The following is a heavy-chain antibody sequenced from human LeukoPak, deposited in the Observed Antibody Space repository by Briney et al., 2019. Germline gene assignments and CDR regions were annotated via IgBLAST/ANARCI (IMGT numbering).Heavy chain of an antibody. J-gene: IGHJ5*02. D-gene: IGHD6-13*01. CDR2: INPNSGGT. CDR1: GYTFTGYY. V-gene: IGHV1-2*02. CDR3: ARGSSSWYENWFDP. Sequence: ASVKVSCKASGYTFTGYYMHWVRQAPGQGLEWMGWINPNSGGTNYAQKFQGRVTVTRDTSISTAYMELSRLRSDDTAVYYCARGSSSWYENWFDPWGQGTLVTVSS.